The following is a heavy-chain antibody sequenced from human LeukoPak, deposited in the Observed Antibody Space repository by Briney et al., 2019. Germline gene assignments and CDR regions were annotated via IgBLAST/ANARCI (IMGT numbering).Heavy chain of an antibody. J-gene: IGHJ6*02. CDR1: GFTFDDYA. D-gene: IGHD1-26*01. Sequence: PGGSLRLSCAASGFTFDDYAMHWVRQAPGKGLEWVSGISWNSGSIGYADSVKGRFTISRDNAKNSLYLQMNSLRAEDTALYYCAKDLQVGAIYYYGMDVWGQGTTVTVSS. CDR2: ISWNSGSI. V-gene: IGHV3-9*01. CDR3: AKDLQVGAIYYYGMDV.